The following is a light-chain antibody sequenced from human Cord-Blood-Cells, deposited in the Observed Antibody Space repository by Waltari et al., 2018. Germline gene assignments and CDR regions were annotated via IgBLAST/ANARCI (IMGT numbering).Light chain of an antibody. Sequence: DIQMTQSPSSLSASVGDRVTITCRASQSISSYLNWYQQKPGKAPKLLIYAASSLQSGVPSRCSGSGSGTELTLTVSRLQPEDFATYYWQQSYSTPLTFGGGTKVETK. CDR3: QQSYSTPLT. CDR1: QSISSY. V-gene: IGKV1-39*01. CDR2: AAS. J-gene: IGKJ4*01.